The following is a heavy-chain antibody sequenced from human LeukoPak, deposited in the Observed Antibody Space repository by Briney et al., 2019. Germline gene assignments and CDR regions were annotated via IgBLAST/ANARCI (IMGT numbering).Heavy chain of an antibody. CDR3: AKGDLAGGVWWYFDL. D-gene: IGHD3-16*01. CDR1: GFTFSSYG. V-gene: IGHV3-30*02. CDR2: IRYDESTK. Sequence: GGSLRLSCAASGFTFSSYGMHWVRQAPGKGLEWVAFIRYDESTKFYADSVKGRFTISRDNSKNTLYLQMNSLRAEDTAVYYCAKGDLAGGVWWYFDLWGRGTLVTVSS. J-gene: IGHJ2*01.